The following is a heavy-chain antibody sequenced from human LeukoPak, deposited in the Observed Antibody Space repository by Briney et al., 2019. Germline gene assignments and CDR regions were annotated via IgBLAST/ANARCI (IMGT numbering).Heavy chain of an antibody. CDR2: INPTSGGT. CDR3: AREGIAEPDTNWFDP. J-gene: IGHJ5*02. D-gene: IGHD6-13*01. CDR1: GYTFTAYY. V-gene: IGHV1-2*02. Sequence: ASVKVPCKPSGYTFTAYYLHWVRQAPGQGLEWMGWINPTSGGTHYAQKFQGRVTMTRDTSISTAYMELSRLTADDTAVYYCAREGIAEPDTNWFDPWGQGTLVTVSS.